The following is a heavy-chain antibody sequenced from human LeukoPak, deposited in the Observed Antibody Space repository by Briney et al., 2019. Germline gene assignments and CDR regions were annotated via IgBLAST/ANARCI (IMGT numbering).Heavy chain of an antibody. CDR3: ARGSVLPAASPLYYYMDV. CDR2: IYTSGST. D-gene: IGHD2-2*01. J-gene: IGHJ6*03. CDR1: CGSISSYY. Sequence: SETLSLTSTVSCGSISSYYWSWIRQPAGKGLEWIGLIYTSGSTTYNPSLKSRVTMSVDTSKNQFSLKLSSVTAADTAVYYCARGSVLPAASPLYYYMDVCGKGTTVTVSS. V-gene: IGHV4-4*07.